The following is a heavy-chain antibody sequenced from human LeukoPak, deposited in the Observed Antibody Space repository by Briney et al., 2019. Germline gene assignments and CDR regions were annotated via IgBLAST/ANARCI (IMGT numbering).Heavy chain of an antibody. CDR2: INHSGST. Sequence: PSETLSLICAVYGGSFSGYYWSWIRQPPGKGLEWIGEINHSGSTNYNPSLESRVTISVDTSKNQFSLKLSSVTAADTAVYYCARLPTLWFGETGFDYWGQGTLVTVSS. V-gene: IGHV4-34*01. CDR3: ARLPTLWFGETGFDY. D-gene: IGHD3-10*01. J-gene: IGHJ4*02. CDR1: GGSFSGYY.